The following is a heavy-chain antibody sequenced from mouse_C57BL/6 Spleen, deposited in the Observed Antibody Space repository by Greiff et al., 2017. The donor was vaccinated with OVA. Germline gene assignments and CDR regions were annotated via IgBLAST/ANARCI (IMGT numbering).Heavy chain of an antibody. D-gene: IGHD4-1*01. CDR1: GFNIKNTY. J-gene: IGHJ4*01. Sequence: VQLQQSVAELVRPGASVKLSCTASGFNIKNTYMHWVKQRPEQGLEWIGRIDPANGNTKYAPKFQGKATITADTSSNTACLQLSSLTSEDTAIYYCAKALTYPYYAMDYWGQGTSVTVSS. CDR2: IDPANGNT. CDR3: AKALTYPYYAMDY. V-gene: IGHV14-3*01.